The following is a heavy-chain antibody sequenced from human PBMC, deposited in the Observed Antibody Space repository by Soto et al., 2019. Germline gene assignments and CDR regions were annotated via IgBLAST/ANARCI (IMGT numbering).Heavy chain of an antibody. D-gene: IGHD1-26*01. CDR1: GGSISSYY. J-gene: IGHJ5*02. V-gene: IGHV4-59*01. CDR3: ARDQLGAHFSGFDP. CDR2: IYYSGST. Sequence: QVQLQESGPGLVKPSETLSLTCTVSGGSISSYYWSWIRQPPGKGLEWIGYIYYSGSTNYNPSLKSRVTISVDTSKNQFSLKLSSVTAADTAVYYCARDQLGAHFSGFDPWGQGTLVTVSS.